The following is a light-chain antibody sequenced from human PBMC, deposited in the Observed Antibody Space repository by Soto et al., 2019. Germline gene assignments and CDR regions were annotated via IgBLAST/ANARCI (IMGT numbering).Light chain of an antibody. CDR3: CSYAGSDTMI. V-gene: IGLV2-23*02. J-gene: IGLJ2*01. CDR1: SSNVGSYNL. Sequence: QSVLTQPASVSGSPGQSITISCTGTSSNVGSYNLVSWYQQHPGEAPKLIIYEVTKRPSGVSNRFSGSKSANTASLTISGLQPEDAADYYCCSYAGSDTMIFGGGTKGTVL. CDR2: EVT.